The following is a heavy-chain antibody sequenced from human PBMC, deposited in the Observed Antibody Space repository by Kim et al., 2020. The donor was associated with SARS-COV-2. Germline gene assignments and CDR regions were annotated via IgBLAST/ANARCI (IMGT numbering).Heavy chain of an antibody. J-gene: IGHJ5*02. V-gene: IGHV3-21*01. CDR3: ARVAAYCGGDCLNWFDP. CDR2: ISSSSSYI. CDR1: GFTFSSYS. Sequence: GGSLRLSCAASGFTFSSYSMNWVRQAPGKGLEWVSSISSSSSYIYYADSVKGRFTISRDNAKNSLYLQMNSLRAEDTAVYYCARVAAYCGGDCLNWFDPWGQGTLVTVSS. D-gene: IGHD2-21*02.